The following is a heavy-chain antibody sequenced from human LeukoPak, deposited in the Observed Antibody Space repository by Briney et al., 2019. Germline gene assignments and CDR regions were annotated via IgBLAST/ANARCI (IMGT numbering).Heavy chain of an antibody. Sequence: PGGSLRLSCAASGFTFSSYAMSWVRQAPGKGLEWVSAISGSGGSTYYADSVKGRFTISRDNSKNTLYLQMNSLRAEDTAVYYCARGYGSGSGRSRGPYYFDYWGQGTLVTVSS. V-gene: IGHV3-23*01. CDR2: ISGSGGST. D-gene: IGHD3-10*01. J-gene: IGHJ4*02. CDR3: ARGYGSGSGRSRGPYYFDY. CDR1: GFTFSSYA.